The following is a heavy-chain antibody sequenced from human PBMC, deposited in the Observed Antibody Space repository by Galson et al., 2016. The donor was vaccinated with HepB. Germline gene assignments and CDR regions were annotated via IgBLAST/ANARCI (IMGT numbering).Heavy chain of an antibody. CDR3: ARSDWQQLMTTRFDY. D-gene: IGHD6-13*01. V-gene: IGHV1-69*06. J-gene: IGHJ4*02. CDR2: IIPGIDSA. CDR1: GGTFDSSA. Sequence: SVKVSCKAFGGTFDSSAISWVRQAPGEGLEWMGGIIPGIDSANYAQKFQGRVTITADRSTSTVYMKLSSLSSEDTAMYYCARSDWQQLMTTRFDYWGQGTLVTVSS.